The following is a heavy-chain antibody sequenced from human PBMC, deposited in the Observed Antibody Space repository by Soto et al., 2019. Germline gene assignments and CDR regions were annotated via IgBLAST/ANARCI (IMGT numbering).Heavy chain of an antibody. CDR1: GLTFSNAW. V-gene: IGHV3-15*01. CDR3: FIPYSSGMYPGY. CDR2: IKSKTDGGTT. J-gene: IGHJ4*02. Sequence: PGGSLRLSCAVSGLTFSNAWMSWVRQAPGKGLEWVGRIKSKTDGGTTDYAAPVKGRFTISRDDSKNTVYVQMNSLKIEDTAVYFCFIPYSSGMYPGYWGQGTVVTVSS. D-gene: IGHD3-22*01.